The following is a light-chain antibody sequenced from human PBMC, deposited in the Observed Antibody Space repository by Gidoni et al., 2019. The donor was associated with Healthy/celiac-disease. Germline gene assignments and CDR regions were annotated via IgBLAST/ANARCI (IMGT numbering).Light chain of an antibody. J-gene: IGLJ3*02. Sequence: QSALTQPASVSGSPGQSITISCTGTSRDVGGYNYVSWYQQHPGKAPKLMIYEVSNRPSGVSNRFSGSKSGNTASLTISGLQAEDEADYYCSSYTSSSRGPWVFGGGTKLTVL. V-gene: IGLV2-14*01. CDR1: SRDVGGYNY. CDR2: EVS. CDR3: SSYTSSSRGPWV.